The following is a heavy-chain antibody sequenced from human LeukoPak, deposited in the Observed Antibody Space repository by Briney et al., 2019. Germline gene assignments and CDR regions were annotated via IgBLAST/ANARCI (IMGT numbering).Heavy chain of an antibody. Sequence: SETLSLTCTVSGGSISSYYWSWIRQPPGKGLEWIGYIYYSGSTNYNPSLKSRVTISVDTSKNQFSLKLSSVTAADTAVYYCARASNIAPAFPSPGFDPWAQGPLVTVSS. CDR1: GGSISSYY. CDR2: IYYSGST. V-gene: IGHV4-59*01. D-gene: IGHD6-13*01. CDR3: ARASNIAPAFPSPGFDP. J-gene: IGHJ5*02.